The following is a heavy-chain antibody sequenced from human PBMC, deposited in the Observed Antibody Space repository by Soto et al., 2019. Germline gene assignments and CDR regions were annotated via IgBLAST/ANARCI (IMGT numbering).Heavy chain of an antibody. Sequence: SETLSLTCTVSGGSISSGGYYWSWIRQHPGKGLEWIGYIYYSGSTYYNPSLKSRVTISVDTSKNQFSLKLSSVTAADTAVYYCARAYSNYAAGPPYYYYGMDVWGQGTTVTVSS. CDR3: ARAYSNYAAGPPYYYYGMDV. V-gene: IGHV4-31*03. CDR2: IYYSGST. J-gene: IGHJ6*02. CDR1: GGSISSGGYY. D-gene: IGHD4-4*01.